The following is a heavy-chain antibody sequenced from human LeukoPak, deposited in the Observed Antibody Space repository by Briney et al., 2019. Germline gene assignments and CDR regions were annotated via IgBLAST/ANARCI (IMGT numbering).Heavy chain of an antibody. CDR3: AKDFSLSIAVAGGHDY. J-gene: IGHJ4*02. CDR1: GFTFDDYA. CDR2: ISWNSGSI. V-gene: IGHV3-9*01. D-gene: IGHD6-19*01. Sequence: PGGSLRLSCAASGFTFDDYAMHWVRQAPGKGLEWVSGISWNSGSIGYADSVKGRFTISRDNAKNSLYLQMNSLRAEDTALYYCAKDFSLSIAVAGGHDYWGQGTLVTISS.